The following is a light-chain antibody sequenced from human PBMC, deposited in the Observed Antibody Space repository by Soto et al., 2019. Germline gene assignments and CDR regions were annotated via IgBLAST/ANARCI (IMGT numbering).Light chain of an antibody. CDR3: QQYNNWGFT. J-gene: IGKJ3*01. V-gene: IGKV3-15*01. CDR1: QSVSSN. Sequence: EIVMTQSPATLSVSPGERATLSCRASQSVSSNLAWYQQKPGQAPRLLIYGASTRATGIPARFSGSGSGTEFTLTISILQSEDFAVYYCQQYNNWGFTFGPGTKVDIK. CDR2: GAS.